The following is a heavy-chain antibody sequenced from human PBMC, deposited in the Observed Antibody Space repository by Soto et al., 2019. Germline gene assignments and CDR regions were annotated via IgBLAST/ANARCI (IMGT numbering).Heavy chain of an antibody. D-gene: IGHD4-17*01. J-gene: IGHJ4*02. CDR2: ISYDGSNK. V-gene: IGHV3-30-3*01. Sequence: GGSLRLSCAASGFTFSSYAMHWVRQAPGKGLEWVAVISYDGSNKYYADSVKGRFTISRDNSKNTLYLQMNSLRAEDTAVYYCARVIYGDRPPFDYWGQGTLVTVSS. CDR1: GFTFSSYA. CDR3: ARVIYGDRPPFDY.